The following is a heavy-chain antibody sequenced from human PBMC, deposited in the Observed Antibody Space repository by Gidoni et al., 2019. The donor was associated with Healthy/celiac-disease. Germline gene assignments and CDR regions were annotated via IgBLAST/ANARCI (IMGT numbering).Heavy chain of an antibody. D-gene: IGHD3-22*01. Sequence: EVQLVESGGGLVQPGGSLRLSCAASGFTFSSDWMSWVRQAPGKGLEWVANIKQDGSEKYYVDSVKGRFTISRDNAKNSLYLQMNSLRAEDTAVYYCARGPAYYYDSSGYYPDVDYWGQGTLVTVSS. CDR3: ARGPAYYYDSSGYYPDVDY. V-gene: IGHV3-7*03. J-gene: IGHJ4*02. CDR2: IKQDGSEK. CDR1: GFTFSSDW.